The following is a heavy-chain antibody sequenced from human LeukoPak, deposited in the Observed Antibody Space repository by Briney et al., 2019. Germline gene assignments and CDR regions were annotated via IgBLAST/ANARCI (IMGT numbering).Heavy chain of an antibody. CDR2: INPNSGGT. CDR1: GYTFTGYY. Sequence: ASVTVSCKASGYTFTGYYMHWVRQAPGQGLEWVAWINPNSGGTNYAQKFQGRVTITRDTSISTAYMELSRLRSDDTAVYYCARVGNYYDSSGDFDYWGQGTLVTVSS. CDR3: ARVGNYYDSSGDFDY. J-gene: IGHJ4*02. V-gene: IGHV1-2*02. D-gene: IGHD3-22*01.